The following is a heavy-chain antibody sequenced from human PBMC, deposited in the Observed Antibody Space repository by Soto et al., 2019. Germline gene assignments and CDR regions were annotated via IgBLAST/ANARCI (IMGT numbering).Heavy chain of an antibody. J-gene: IGHJ4*02. V-gene: IGHV4-31*03. Sequence: PSETLSLTCSVSGASMTNGGYYWTWIRQHPGKGLEWIGYIYYSGSTYYNPSLKSRVTISVDTSKNQFSLKLSSVTTADTAVYYCARVTPLRDLSFDYWGQGTLVTVSS. CDR1: GASMTNGGYY. CDR2: IYYSGST. D-gene: IGHD1-20*01. CDR3: ARVTPLRDLSFDY.